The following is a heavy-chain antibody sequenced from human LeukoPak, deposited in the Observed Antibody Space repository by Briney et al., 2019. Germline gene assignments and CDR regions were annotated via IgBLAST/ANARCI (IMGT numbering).Heavy chain of an antibody. J-gene: IGHJ4*02. CDR1: GFTFSTYW. D-gene: IGHD5-18*01. CDR2: IWYDGSHT. CDR3: AGGDTAMVNLLY. Sequence: PGGSLRLSCAASGFTFSTYWMSWVRQAPGKGLEWVAIIWYDGSHTYYADSVKGRFTISRDNSKSALYLQLNSLRVEDTAVYFCAGGDTAMVNLLYWGQGTLVTVAS. V-gene: IGHV3-33*08.